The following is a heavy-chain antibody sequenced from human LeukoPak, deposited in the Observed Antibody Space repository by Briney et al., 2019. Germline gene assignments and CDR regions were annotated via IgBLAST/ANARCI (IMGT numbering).Heavy chain of an antibody. D-gene: IGHD3-3*01. CDR2: IYTGGST. Sequence: GGSLRLSCAASGFXVSTNYINWVRQAPGKGLEWVSVIYTGGSTHYADSVKGRFSISRDNSKNALYLQMNSLTAEDTAIYYCTSGLSGFGVAIFAYWGQGTLVTVSS. V-gene: IGHV3-66*01. J-gene: IGHJ4*02. CDR1: GFXVSTNY. CDR3: TSGLSGFGVAIFAY.